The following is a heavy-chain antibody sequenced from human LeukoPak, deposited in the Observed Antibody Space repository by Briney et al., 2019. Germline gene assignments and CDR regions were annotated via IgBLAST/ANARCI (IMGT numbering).Heavy chain of an antibody. CDR2: ISSSSSYI. CDR1: GFTFSSYS. CDR3: ARDYYDSSGSFDY. D-gene: IGHD3-22*01. Sequence: GGSLRLSCAASGFTFSSYSMNWVRQAPGKGLEWVSSISSSSSYIYYADSVKGRFTISRDNAKNSLYLQMNSLRAEDTAVYHCARDYYDSSGSFDYWGQGTLVAVSS. J-gene: IGHJ4*02. V-gene: IGHV3-21*01.